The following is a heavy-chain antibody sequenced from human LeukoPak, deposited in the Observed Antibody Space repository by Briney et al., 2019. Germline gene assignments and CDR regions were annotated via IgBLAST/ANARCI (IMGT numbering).Heavy chain of an antibody. CDR3: AKMKGHPLPKYYMDV. V-gene: IGHV3-23*01. CDR2: IRGCGDNT. CDR1: GFTFSGFA. Sequence: GGSLRLYCAASGFTFSGFAMSWVRRTPGKGLEWVSGIRGCGDNTLYADSVKGRFTISRDNSKNTLYLEMNSLRAEDTAIYYCAKMKGHPLPKYYMDVWGQGTTVTVSS. D-gene: IGHD1-26*01. J-gene: IGHJ6*01.